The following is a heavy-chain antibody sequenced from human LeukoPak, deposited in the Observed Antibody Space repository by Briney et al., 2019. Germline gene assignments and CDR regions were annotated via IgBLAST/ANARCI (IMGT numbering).Heavy chain of an antibody. V-gene: IGHV3-38-3*01. Sequence: PGGSLRLSCAASGFTVSSNEMSWVRQAPGKGLERVSSISGGSTYYADSRKGRFTISRDNAKNSLYLQMNSLRAEDMALYYCAKDSRPHYSGSGTFDFWGQGTLVTVSS. CDR3: AKDSRPHYSGSGTFDF. CDR1: GFTVSSNE. J-gene: IGHJ5*01. D-gene: IGHD3-10*01. CDR2: ISGGST.